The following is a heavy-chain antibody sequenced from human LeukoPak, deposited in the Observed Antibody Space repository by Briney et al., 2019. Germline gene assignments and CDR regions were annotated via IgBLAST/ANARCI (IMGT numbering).Heavy chain of an antibody. CDR2: ISGSGGTA. CDR1: GFTFSIYA. V-gene: IGHV3-23*01. CDR3: AKKGYYDGSGYYMYYFDH. J-gene: IGHJ4*02. D-gene: IGHD3-22*01. Sequence: PGGSLRLSFAASGFTFSIYAMSWVRQAPGKGLEWVSAISGSGGTAYYADSVKGRFTISRDNSKNTLYLQMNSLRAEDTAVYYCAKKGYYDGSGYYMYYFDHWGQGTLVTVSS.